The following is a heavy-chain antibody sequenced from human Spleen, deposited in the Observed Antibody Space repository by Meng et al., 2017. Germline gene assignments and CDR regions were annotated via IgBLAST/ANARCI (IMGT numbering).Heavy chain of an antibody. D-gene: IGHD3-9*01. CDR2: INYSGST. Sequence: VPLLGSCVDLRNPSHPLAPSRSAAAAVVSSGCYYWSWLLKHPGRGLIWIRYINYSGSTHYNPSLKSLDTISLDTSKNQFSLKLTSVTSADTAVYVCARSAYAINNWFDTWGQGTLVTVSS. V-gene: IGHV4-31*01. CDR3: ARSAYAINNWFDT. J-gene: IGHJ5*02. CDR1: AAVVSSGCYY.